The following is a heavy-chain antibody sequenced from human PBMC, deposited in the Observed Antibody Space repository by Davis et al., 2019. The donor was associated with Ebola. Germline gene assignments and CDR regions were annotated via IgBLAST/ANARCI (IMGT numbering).Heavy chain of an antibody. V-gene: IGHV2-5*02. J-gene: IGHJ4*02. CDR1: GFSFNTLGMG. CDR3: AHSSGWH. CDR2: LYWDDDK. Sequence: SGPTLVKPTQTLTLTCTFSGFSFNTLGMGVGWIRQPPGKALEWLALLYWDDDKRYSPSLKSRLTITKDTSKNQVVLIMTNMDPVDTATYYCAHSSGWHWGQGTLVTVSS. D-gene: IGHD6-19*01.